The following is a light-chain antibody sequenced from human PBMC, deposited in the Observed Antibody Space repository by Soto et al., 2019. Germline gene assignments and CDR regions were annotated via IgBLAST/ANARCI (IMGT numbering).Light chain of an antibody. J-gene: IGLJ1*01. Sequence: QSVLTQPRSVSWSPGQAVTISCTGSNSDVGAYKFVSWLQHNPGEAPNVMIYDVTQRPSGVPDRFSGTKSGNTASLTISGLQAEDEADYYCCSYAGSYTWVFGSGTKVTVL. V-gene: IGLV2-11*01. CDR2: DVT. CDR1: NSDVGAYKF. CDR3: CSYAGSYTWV.